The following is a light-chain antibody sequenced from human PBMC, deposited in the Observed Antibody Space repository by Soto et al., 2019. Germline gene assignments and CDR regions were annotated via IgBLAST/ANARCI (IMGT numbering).Light chain of an antibody. J-gene: IGKJ1*01. CDR2: GAC. CDR3: QQSSSSRT. Sequence: EIVMTQSPATLSVSPVERTTLSCRASQSVGNNLALYQQKPGQAPRLLIYGACTRATGIPARFSGTGSGTDFTLTISRLQSEDFAVYYCQQSSSSRTFGQGTKVDIK. V-gene: IGKV3-15*01. CDR1: QSVGNN.